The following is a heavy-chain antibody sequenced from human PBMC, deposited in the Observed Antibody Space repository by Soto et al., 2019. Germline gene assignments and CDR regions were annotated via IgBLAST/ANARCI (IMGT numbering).Heavy chain of an antibody. CDR2: IIPIFGTA. J-gene: IGHJ6*02. D-gene: IGHD6-13*01. CDR3: ATAGRTYSRSWYYYYYGMDV. V-gene: IGHV1-69*12. Sequence: QVQLVQSGAEVKKPGSSVKVSCKVSGGTFSSYAISWVRQAPGQGLEWMGGIIPIFGTANYAQKFQGRVTITADESTRTAYMDRSSLTSEDTALYYRATAGRTYSRSWYYYYYGMDVWGQGTTVTVSS. CDR1: GGTFSSYA.